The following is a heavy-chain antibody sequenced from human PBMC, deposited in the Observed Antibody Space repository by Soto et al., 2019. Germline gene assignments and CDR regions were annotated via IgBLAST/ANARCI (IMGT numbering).Heavy chain of an antibody. CDR3: AKIAEAVAGTVYGY. CDR1: GFTFNSFA. CDR2: ISGRGGST. J-gene: IGHJ4*02. Sequence: EVQLLESGGGLVQPGGSLRLSCVASGFTFNSFAMGWVRQAPRKGLEWVSAISGRGGSTYYADSVKGRFTISRDSSTNTLYLHMNTLRAEDTAIYHCAKIAEAVAGTVYGYWGQGTLVTVSS. D-gene: IGHD6-19*01. V-gene: IGHV3-23*01.